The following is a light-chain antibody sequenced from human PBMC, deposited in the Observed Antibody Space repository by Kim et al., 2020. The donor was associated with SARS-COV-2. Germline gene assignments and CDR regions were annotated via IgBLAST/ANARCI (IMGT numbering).Light chain of an antibody. CDR2: SNN. V-gene: IGLV1-44*01. J-gene: IGLJ3*02. CDR1: SSNIGSNT. Sequence: QSVLTQPPSASGTPGQRVTISCSGSSSNIGSNTVNWYQQLPGTAPKLLIYSNNQRPSGVPDRFSGSKSGTSASLAISGLQAEDEADYYCAAWDVSRNWVFGGGTQLTVL. CDR3: AAWDVSRNWV.